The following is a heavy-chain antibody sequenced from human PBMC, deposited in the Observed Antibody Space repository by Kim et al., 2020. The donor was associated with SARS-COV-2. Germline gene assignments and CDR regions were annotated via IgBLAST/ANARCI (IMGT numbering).Heavy chain of an antibody. CDR2: INPNSGGT. CDR1: GYTFTGYY. D-gene: IGHD4-4*01. Sequence: ASVKVSCKASGYTFTGYYMHWVRQAPGQGLEWMGWINPNSGGTNYEQKFQGRVTMTRDTSISTSYMELGRLRSDDTAVYYCAGDHDYSNYEGWFDPWGQGTLVTVTS. CDR3: AGDHDYSNYEGWFDP. J-gene: IGHJ5*01. V-gene: IGHV1-2*02.